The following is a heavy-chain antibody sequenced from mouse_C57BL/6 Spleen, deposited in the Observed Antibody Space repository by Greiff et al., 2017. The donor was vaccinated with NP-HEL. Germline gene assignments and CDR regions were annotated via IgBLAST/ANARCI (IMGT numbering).Heavy chain of an antibody. CDR3: ARDAGSNWFAY. D-gene: IGHD2-5*01. Sequence: EVKVVESGGGLVQSGRSLRLSCATSGFTFSDFYMEWVRQAPGKGLEWIAASRNKANDYTTEYSASVKGRFIVSRDTSQSILYLQMNALRAEATASYYCARDAGSNWFAYWGQGTLVTVSA. J-gene: IGHJ3*01. CDR1: GFTFSDFY. CDR2: SRNKANDYTT. V-gene: IGHV7-1*01.